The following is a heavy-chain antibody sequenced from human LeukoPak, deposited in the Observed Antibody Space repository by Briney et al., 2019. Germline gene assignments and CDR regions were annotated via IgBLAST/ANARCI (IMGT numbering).Heavy chain of an antibody. CDR3: AREYQLLFPFSNWFDP. D-gene: IGHD2-2*01. J-gene: IGHJ5*02. Sequence: PSQTLSLTCTVSGGSISSGSYYWSWIRQPAGKGLEWIGRIYTGGSTNYNPPLKSRVTISVDTSKNQFSLKLSSVTAADTAVYYCAREYQLLFPFSNWFDPWGQGTLVTVSS. CDR2: IYTGGST. CDR1: GGSISSGSYY. V-gene: IGHV4-61*02.